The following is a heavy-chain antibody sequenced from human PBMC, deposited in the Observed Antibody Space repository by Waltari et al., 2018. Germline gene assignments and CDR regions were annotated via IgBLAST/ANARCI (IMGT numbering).Heavy chain of an antibody. Sequence: QVQLQQWGAGLLKPSETLSLTCAVYGGSFSGYYWSWIRQPPGKGLEWIGEIKHSGSTNYTPSLKSVVTIAVDTSKNQFSLKMSSVTAADTAVYYCAGGAGIAAAGMAPWFDPWGQGTLVTVSS. CDR2: IKHSGST. V-gene: IGHV4-34*01. D-gene: IGHD6-13*01. CDR1: GGSFSGYY. J-gene: IGHJ5*02. CDR3: AGGAGIAAAGMAPWFDP.